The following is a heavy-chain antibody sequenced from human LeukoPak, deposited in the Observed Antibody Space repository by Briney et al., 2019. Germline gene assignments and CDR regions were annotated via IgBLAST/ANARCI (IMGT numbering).Heavy chain of an antibody. CDR1: GGSISSSSYY. CDR3: ARDFLFRITMTVAGNWFDP. Sequence: SETLSLTCTVSGGSISSSSYYWGWIRQPPGKGLEWIGSIYYSGSTYYNPSLKSRVTISVDTSKNQFSLKLSSVTAADTAVYYCARDFLFRITMTVAGNWFDPWGQGTLVTVSS. V-gene: IGHV4-39*07. J-gene: IGHJ5*02. D-gene: IGHD3-22*01. CDR2: IYYSGST.